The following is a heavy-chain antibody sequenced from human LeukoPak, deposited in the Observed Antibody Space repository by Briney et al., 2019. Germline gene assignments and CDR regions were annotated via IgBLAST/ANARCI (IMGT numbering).Heavy chain of an antibody. J-gene: IGHJ4*02. CDR3: TRLGLLGYCSGGSCYGY. CDR2: IRSKANSYAT. CDR1: GFTFSGSA. D-gene: IGHD2-15*01. V-gene: IGHV3-73*01. Sequence: PGGSLKLSCAAPGFTFSGSAMHWVRQASGKGLEWVGRIRSKANSYATAYAASVKGRFTISRDDSKNTAYLQMNSLKTEDTAVYYCTRLGLLGYCSGGSCYGYWGQGTLVTVSS.